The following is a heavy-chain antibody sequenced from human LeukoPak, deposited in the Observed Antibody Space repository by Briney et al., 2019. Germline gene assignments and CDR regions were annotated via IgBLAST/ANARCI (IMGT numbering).Heavy chain of an antibody. CDR2: ISGSGGST. V-gene: IGHV3-23*01. J-gene: IGHJ4*02. CDR3: AIDGPDTAMVGPFDY. D-gene: IGHD5-18*01. Sequence: PGGSLRLSCAASAFTFSSYAMSWVRQAPGKGLEWVSAISGSGGSTYYADSVKGRFTISRDNSKNTLYLQMNSLRAEDTAVYYCAIDGPDTAMVGPFDYWGQGTLVTVSS. CDR1: AFTFSSYA.